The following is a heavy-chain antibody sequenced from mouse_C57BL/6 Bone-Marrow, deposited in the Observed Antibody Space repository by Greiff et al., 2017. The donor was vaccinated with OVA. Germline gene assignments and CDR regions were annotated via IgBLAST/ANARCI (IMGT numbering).Heavy chain of an antibody. CDR2: IYPGDGDT. D-gene: IGHD2-12*01. Sequence: VQLQQSGASVKISCKASGYAFSSYWMNWVKQRPGKGLEWIGQIYPGDGDTNYNGKFKGKATLTADKSSGTAYMQLSSLTSEDSAVYFCASYDWFAYWGQGTLVTVSA. J-gene: IGHJ3*01. V-gene: IGHV1-80*01. CDR1: GYAFSSYW. CDR3: ASYDWFAY.